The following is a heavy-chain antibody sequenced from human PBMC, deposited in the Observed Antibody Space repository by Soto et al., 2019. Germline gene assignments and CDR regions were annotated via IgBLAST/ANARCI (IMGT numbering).Heavy chain of an antibody. CDR2: IIPIFGTA. V-gene: IGHV1-69*12. D-gene: IGHD6-19*01. Sequence: QVQLVQSGAEVKKPGSSVKVSCKASGGTFSSYAISWVRQAPGQGLEWMGGIIPIFGTANYAQKFQGRVTITAAESTSTAYMELSSLRSEDTAVYYCASLIAVAGTTVTYYYYGMDVWGQGTTVTVSS. CDR3: ASLIAVAGTTVTYYYYGMDV. CDR1: GGTFSSYA. J-gene: IGHJ6*02.